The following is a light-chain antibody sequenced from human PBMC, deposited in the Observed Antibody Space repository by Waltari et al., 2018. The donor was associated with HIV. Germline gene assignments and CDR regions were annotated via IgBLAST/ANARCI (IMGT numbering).Light chain of an antibody. Sequence: DIVMTQSPATLSVSPGERATLSCRASQSVSSKLAWYQQKPGQAPRLLIYGASTRATGIPARFSGSGSGTEFTLTVSSLQSEDFAVYYCQQYINWPHTFGQGTKVEIK. CDR3: QQYINWPHT. J-gene: IGKJ1*01. CDR2: GAS. CDR1: QSVSSK. V-gene: IGKV3-15*01.